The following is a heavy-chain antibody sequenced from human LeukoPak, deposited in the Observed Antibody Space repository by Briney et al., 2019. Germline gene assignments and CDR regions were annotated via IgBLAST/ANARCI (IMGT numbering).Heavy chain of an antibody. CDR2: MWYDGSVK. J-gene: IGHJ4*02. CDR3: ARDLSGSLDY. Sequence: GGSLRLSRAASGFTFSAYAMHWVRQAPGKGLESVALMWYDGSVKYYADSVKGRFTISRDNSKNTLYLQVNSLRAEDTAVYYCARDLSGSLDYWGRGTLVTVSS. D-gene: IGHD1-26*01. V-gene: IGHV3-33*01. CDR1: GFTFSAYA.